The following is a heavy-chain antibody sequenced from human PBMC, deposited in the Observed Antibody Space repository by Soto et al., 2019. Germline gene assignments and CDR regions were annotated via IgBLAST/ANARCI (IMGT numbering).Heavy chain of an antibody. J-gene: IGHJ6*02. CDR2: INHSGST. D-gene: IGHD3-10*01. CDR1: GGSFSGYY. V-gene: IGHV4-34*01. Sequence: SETLSLTCAVYGGSFSGYYWSWIRQPPGKGLERIGEINHSGSTNYNPSLKSRVTISVDTSKNQFSLKLSSVTAADTAVYYCARSEVLLWFGLDGYYYGMDVRGQGTTVTVSS. CDR3: ARSEVLLWFGLDGYYYGMDV.